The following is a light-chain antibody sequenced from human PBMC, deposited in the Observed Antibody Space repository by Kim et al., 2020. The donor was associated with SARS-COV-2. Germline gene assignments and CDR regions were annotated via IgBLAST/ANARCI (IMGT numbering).Light chain of an antibody. J-gene: IGLJ3*02. CDR2: QDT. Sequence: VSPGQTASITCSGDELGDKYICWYQQRPGQSPVLVVYQDTKRPSGIPERFSGSNSRNTATLTISGTQAMDEADYYCQAWDISTVVFGGGTQLTVL. V-gene: IGLV3-1*01. CDR3: QAWDISTVV. CDR1: ELGDKY.